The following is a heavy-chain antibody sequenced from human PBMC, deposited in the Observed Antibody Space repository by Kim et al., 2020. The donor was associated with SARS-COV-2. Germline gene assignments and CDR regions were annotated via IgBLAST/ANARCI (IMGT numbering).Heavy chain of an antibody. CDR3: AKDREREWWYPIFDY. CDR1: GFTFSSYA. V-gene: IGHV3-23*01. J-gene: IGHJ4*02. CDR2: ISGSGGST. Sequence: GGSLRLSCAASGFTFSSYAMSWVRQAPGKGLEWVSAISGSGGSTYYADSVKGRFTISRDNSKNTLYLQMNSLRAEDTAVYYCAKDREREWWYPIFDYWGQVTLATVSS. D-gene: IGHD2-15*01.